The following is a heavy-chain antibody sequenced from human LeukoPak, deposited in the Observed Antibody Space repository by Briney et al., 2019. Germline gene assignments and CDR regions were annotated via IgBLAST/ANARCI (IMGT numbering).Heavy chain of an antibody. D-gene: IGHD3-22*01. CDR2: IYYSGST. CDR3: ARMYYYDSSGWYYFDY. CDR1: GGSISSYY. Sequence: SETLSLTCTVSGGSISSYYWSWIRQPPGKGLEWIGYIYYSGSTNYNPSLKSRVTISVDTSKNQFSLRLSSVTAADTAVYYCARMYYYDSSGWYYFDYWGQGTLVTVSS. J-gene: IGHJ4*02. V-gene: IGHV4-59*08.